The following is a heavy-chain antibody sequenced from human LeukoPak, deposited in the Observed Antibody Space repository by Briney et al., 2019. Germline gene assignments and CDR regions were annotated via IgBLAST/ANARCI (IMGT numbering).Heavy chain of an antibody. CDR2: ISGSGGST. J-gene: IGHJ6*02. V-gene: IGHV3-23*01. CDR3: AKARYDVVVVAATIPDYYYYGMDV. D-gene: IGHD2-15*01. Sequence: GWSLRLSCAASGFTFSSYAMSWVRQAPGKGLEWVSAISGSGGSTYYADSVKGRFTISRDNSKNTLYLQMNSLRAEDTAVYYCAKARYDVVVVAATIPDYYYYGMDVWGQGTTVTVSS. CDR1: GFTFSSYA.